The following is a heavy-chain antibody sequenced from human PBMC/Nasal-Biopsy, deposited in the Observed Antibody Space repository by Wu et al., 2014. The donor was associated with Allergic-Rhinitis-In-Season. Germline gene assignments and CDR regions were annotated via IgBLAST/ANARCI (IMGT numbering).Heavy chain of an antibody. CDR2: ISSSTNTI. CDR1: GFSFSEHY. Sequence: LRLSCAASGFSFSEHYMNWIRQAPGKGLEWLSYISSSTNTIYYADSVKGRFTISRDNAQNSLYLQMDSLTVEDTAVYYCAKDVRRLTDSGAFDMWGQGTMVTVSS. V-gene: IGHV3-11*04. J-gene: IGHJ3*02. D-gene: IGHD3-9*01. CDR3: AKDVRRLTDSGAFDM.